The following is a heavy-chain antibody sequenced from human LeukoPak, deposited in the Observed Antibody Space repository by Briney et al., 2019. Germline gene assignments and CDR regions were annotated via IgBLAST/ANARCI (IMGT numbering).Heavy chain of an antibody. CDR1: GFTFSSYW. CDR3: ASPPRDGYNYVRY. V-gene: IGHV3-74*01. D-gene: IGHD5-24*01. Sequence: PGGSLRLSCAASGFTFSSYWMHWVRQAPGKGLGWVSRMNSDGSRTSYADSVKGRFTISRDNAKNTLYLQMNSLRAEDTAVYYCASPPRDGYNYVRYWGQGTLVTVSS. J-gene: IGHJ4*02. CDR2: MNSDGSRT.